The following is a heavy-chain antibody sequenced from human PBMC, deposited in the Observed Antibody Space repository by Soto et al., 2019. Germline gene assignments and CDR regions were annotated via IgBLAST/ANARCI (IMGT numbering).Heavy chain of an antibody. Sequence: HPGGSLRLSCAASGFTFSDFAMSWVRQAPGEGLEWVSSISGSAGSTFYADSVKGRFTISRDNSRNTVSLQMSSLRAEDTAVYYCAKEISSTWFPLDSWGQGTLVTV. CDR3: AKEISSTWFPLDS. CDR1: GFTFSDFA. J-gene: IGHJ4*02. D-gene: IGHD6-13*01. CDR2: ISGSAGST. V-gene: IGHV3-23*01.